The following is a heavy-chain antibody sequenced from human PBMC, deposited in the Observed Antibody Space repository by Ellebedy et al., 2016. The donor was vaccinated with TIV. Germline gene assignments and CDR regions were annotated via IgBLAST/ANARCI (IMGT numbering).Heavy chain of an antibody. CDR2: FIPSLRKA. Sequence: AASVKVSCKASGGTFNNYGVSWVRQAPGQGLEWMGGFIPSLRKANYAERFQARVTFTADESTAIAYMELSSLRSEDTAVYFCARVGNYYGGQPSYYFDYWGQGTLVTVSS. D-gene: IGHD3-10*01. J-gene: IGHJ4*02. CDR1: GGTFNNYG. CDR3: ARVGNYYGGQPSYYFDY. V-gene: IGHV1-69*10.